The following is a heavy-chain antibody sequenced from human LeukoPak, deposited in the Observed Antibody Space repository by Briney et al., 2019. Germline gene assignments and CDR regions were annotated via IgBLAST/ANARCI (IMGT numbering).Heavy chain of an antibody. CDR1: GFTFSAYS. V-gene: IGHV3-21*01. CDR2: ISGSGIYI. CDR3: ARGRDTVAGTLGWFDP. D-gene: IGHD5-12*01. J-gene: IGHJ5*02. Sequence: GGSLRLSCAASGFTFSAYSMNWVRQAPGKGLEWVSSISGSGIYIYYADSVKGRFTISRHNAKNSLYLQMNSLRAEDTAVYYCARGRDTVAGTLGWFDPWGQGTLVTVSS.